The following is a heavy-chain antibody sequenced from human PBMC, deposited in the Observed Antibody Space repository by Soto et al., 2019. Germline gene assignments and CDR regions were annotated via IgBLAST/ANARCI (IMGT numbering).Heavy chain of an antibody. CDR1: GFTFSSHG. CDR3: AKTGTNRYFGMDV. D-gene: IGHD1-7*01. J-gene: IGHJ6*02. CDR2: ISYDGSNK. V-gene: IGHV3-30*18. Sequence: QVQLVESGGGVVQPGRSLRLSCAASGFTFSSHGMHWVRQAPGKGLEWVAVISYDGSNKYYADSVKGRFTISRDNSKNTLYLQMNSLRAEDTAVYYCAKTGTNRYFGMDVWGQGTTVTVPS.